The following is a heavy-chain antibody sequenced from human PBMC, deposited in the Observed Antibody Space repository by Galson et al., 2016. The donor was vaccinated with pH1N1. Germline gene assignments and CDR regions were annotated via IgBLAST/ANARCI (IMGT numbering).Heavy chain of an antibody. Sequence: TLSLTCTVSGGSISSSIYYWNWIRQPAGKGLEWIGRMYTSGTTTYNPSLESRVSISVDTSKHQFTLRLSSVTAADTAVYFCARARVALTGFFDYWGQGALVTVSS. V-gene: IGHV4-61*02. J-gene: IGHJ4*02. CDR2: MYTSGTT. D-gene: IGHD2-15*01. CDR3: ARARVALTGFFDY. CDR1: GGSISSSIYY.